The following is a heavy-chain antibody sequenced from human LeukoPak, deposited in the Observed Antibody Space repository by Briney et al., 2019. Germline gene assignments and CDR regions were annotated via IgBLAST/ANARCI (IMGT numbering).Heavy chain of an antibody. V-gene: IGHV1-69*05. D-gene: IGHD3-10*01. CDR1: GGTFSSYA. CDR2: IIPIFGTA. J-gene: IGHJ4*02. Sequence: SVKVSCKASGGTFSSYAISWVRQAPGQGLEWMGGIIPIFGTANYAQKFQGRVTITTDESTSTAYMELSSLRSEDTALCYRVSPYYYGSGSRGLAYWGQGTLVTVSS. CDR3: VSPYYYGSGSRGLAY.